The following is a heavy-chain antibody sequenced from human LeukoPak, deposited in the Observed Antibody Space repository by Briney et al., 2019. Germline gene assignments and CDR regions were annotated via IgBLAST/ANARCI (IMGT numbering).Heavy chain of an antibody. CDR2: IYSGGST. D-gene: IGHD3-22*01. Sequence: PGGSLRLSCAASGFTVSSNYMSWVRQAPGKGLEWVSVIYSGGSTYYADSVKGRFTISRDNSKNTQYLQMNSLRAEDTAVYYCARDDSSGDYFDYWGQGTLVTVSS. CDR1: GFTVSSNY. V-gene: IGHV3-66*01. J-gene: IGHJ4*02. CDR3: ARDDSSGDYFDY.